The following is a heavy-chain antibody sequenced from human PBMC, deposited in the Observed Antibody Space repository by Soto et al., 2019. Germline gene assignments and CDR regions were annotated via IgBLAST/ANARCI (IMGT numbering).Heavy chain of an antibody. CDR3: ARESLRGPTPLWFGESLGAFDI. D-gene: IGHD3-10*01. CDR2: IYYSGST. CDR1: CGSISSYY. V-gene: IGHV4-59*01. Sequence: PSDTLSLTCTVTCGSISSYYWSWIRQPPGKGLEWIGYIYYSGSTNYNPSLKSRVTISVDTSKNQFSLKLSSVTAADTAVYYCARESLRGPTPLWFGESLGAFDIWGQGTMVTV. J-gene: IGHJ3*02.